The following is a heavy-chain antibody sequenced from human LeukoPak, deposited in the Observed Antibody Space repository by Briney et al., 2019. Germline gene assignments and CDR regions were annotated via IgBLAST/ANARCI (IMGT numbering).Heavy chain of an antibody. CDR2: IYHSGST. J-gene: IGHJ3*02. CDR3: ARDMIVPAASDAFDI. D-gene: IGHD2-2*01. CDR1: GGSISSGGYS. V-gene: IGHV4-30-2*01. Sequence: SETLSLTCTVSGGSISSGGYSWSWIRQPPGKGLEWIGYIYHSGSTYYNTSLKSRVTISVDRSKNQFSLKLSSVTAADTAVYYCARDMIVPAASDAFDIWGQGTMVTVSS.